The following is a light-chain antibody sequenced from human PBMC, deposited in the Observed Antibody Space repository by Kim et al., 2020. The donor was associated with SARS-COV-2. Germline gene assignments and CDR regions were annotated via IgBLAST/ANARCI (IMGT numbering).Light chain of an antibody. V-gene: IGLV3-19*02. CDR1: SLRSYY. J-gene: IGLJ2*01. CDR3: NSWDSSGNHVV. Sequence: SSELTQDPAVSVALGQTVRITCQGDSLRSYYASWYQQKPGQAPVRVIYGKNNRPSGIPDRFSGSSSGYTASLTITGAQAEDEADYYCNSWDSSGNHVVFGGGTQLTVL. CDR2: GKN.